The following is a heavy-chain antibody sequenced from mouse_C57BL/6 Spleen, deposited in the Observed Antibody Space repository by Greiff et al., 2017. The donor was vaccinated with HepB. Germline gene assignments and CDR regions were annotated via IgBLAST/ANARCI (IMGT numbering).Heavy chain of an antibody. V-gene: IGHV5-6*01. CDR1: GFTFSSYG. Sequence: EVMLVESGGDLVKPGGSLKLSCAASGFTFSSYGMSWVRQTPDKRLEWVATISSGGSYTYYPDSVKGRFTISRDNAKNTLYLQMSSLKSEDTAMYYGARQGYDGYPWFAYWGQGTLVTVSA. CDR3: ARQGYDGYPWFAY. D-gene: IGHD2-3*01. CDR2: ISSGGSYT. J-gene: IGHJ3*01.